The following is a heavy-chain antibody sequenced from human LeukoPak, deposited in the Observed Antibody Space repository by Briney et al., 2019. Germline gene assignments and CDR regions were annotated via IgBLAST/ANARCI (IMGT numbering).Heavy chain of an antibody. V-gene: IGHV5-10-1*01. J-gene: IGHJ4*02. D-gene: IGHD6-19*01. CDR1: GYSFTSYW. CDR3: AKRGSSGRPKTLDFDY. CDR2: IDPSDSYT. Sequence: GESLKISCKGSGYSFTSYWISWVRQMPGKGLEWMGRIDPSDSYTNYSPSFQGHVTISADKSISTAYLQWSSLKASDTAMYYCAKRGSSGRPKTLDFDYWSQGTLVTVSS.